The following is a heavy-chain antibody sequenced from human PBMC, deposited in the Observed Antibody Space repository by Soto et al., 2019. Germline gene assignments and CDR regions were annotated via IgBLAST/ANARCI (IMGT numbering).Heavy chain of an antibody. CDR2: IYYSGST. D-gene: IGHD3-10*01. J-gene: IGHJ6*02. CDR1: GGPISSYY. CDR3: ARVGRQPFITMVRGVHLVDV. V-gene: IGHV4-59*01. Sequence: QVPLQELGPGLVKPSETLSLTWPVPGGPISSYYWSWIRQPPGKGLEWIGYIYYSGSTNYNPTLKSRVTISVDTSKRQFSLKLSSVTAADTAVYYCARVGRQPFITMVRGVHLVDVCGQGTTVTVSS.